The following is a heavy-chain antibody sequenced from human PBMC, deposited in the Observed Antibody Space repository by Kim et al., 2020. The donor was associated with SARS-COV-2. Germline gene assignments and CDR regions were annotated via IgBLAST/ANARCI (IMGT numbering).Heavy chain of an antibody. CDR3: ARDLVVVSSLYYYYGMDV. CDR1: GFTFSSSW. V-gene: IGHV3-7*01. J-gene: IGHJ6*01. Sequence: GGSLRLSCAASGFTFSSSWMSWVRQAPGKGLEWVANIKQDGSETYYVDSVKGRFTISRDNAKNSLYLQMNSLRAEDTAVYYCARDLVVVSSLYYYYGMDV. CDR2: IKQDGSET. D-gene: IGHD2-15*01.